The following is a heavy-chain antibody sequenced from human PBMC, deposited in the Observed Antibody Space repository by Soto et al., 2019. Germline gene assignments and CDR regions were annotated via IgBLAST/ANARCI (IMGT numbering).Heavy chain of an antibody. J-gene: IGHJ5*02. CDR3: ARVAAVRSWFDP. D-gene: IGHD6-13*01. CDR1: GFTFSSYW. V-gene: IGHV3-74*01. CDR2: INSDVSST. Sequence: EVQLVESGGGLVQPGGSLRLSFAASGFTFSSYWMHWVRQAPGKGLVWVSRINSDVSSTSYADSVKGRFTISRDKAKNTMYLQMNSLRAEDTAVYYCARVAAVRSWFDPWGQGTLVTVSS.